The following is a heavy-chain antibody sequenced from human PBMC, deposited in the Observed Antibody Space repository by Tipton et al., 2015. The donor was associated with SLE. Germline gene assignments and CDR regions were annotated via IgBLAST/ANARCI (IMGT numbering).Heavy chain of an antibody. V-gene: IGHV4-34*01. CDR3: ARDLSSGAFDI. CDR2: INHSGST. CDR1: GGSFSGYY. J-gene: IGHJ3*02. D-gene: IGHD6-25*01. Sequence: TLSLTCAVYGGSFSGYYWSWIRQPPGKGLEWIGEINHSGSTNYNPSLKSRVTISVDTSKNQFSLKLSSVTAADTAVYYCARDLSSGAFDIWGQGTMVTVSS.